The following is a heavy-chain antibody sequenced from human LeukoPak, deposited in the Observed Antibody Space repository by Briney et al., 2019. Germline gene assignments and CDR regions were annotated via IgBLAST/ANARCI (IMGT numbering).Heavy chain of an antibody. D-gene: IGHD5-12*01. V-gene: IGHV3-48*03. J-gene: IGHJ4*02. CDR1: GFDFSYYE. CDR3: ARVGGSRGYSGYAVAYYYFDY. Sequence: PGGSLRLSCAASGFDFSYYEMNWVRQAPGKGLEWVSYISSSGRTTYYADSVKGRFTISRDTPRSSLYLQMNSLRAEDTAVYYCARVGGSRGYSGYAVAYYYFDYWGQGTLVTVSS. CDR2: ISSSGRTT.